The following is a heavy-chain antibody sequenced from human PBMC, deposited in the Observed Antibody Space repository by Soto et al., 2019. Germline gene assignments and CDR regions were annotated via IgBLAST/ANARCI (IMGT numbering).Heavy chain of an antibody. V-gene: IGHV3-74*01. Sequence: EVQLVESGGCLVQPGESLRLSCAASGFTFSYYWMHWVRQAPGKGLVWVSRINSDGSSTTYADSVKGRFSISRDNARNTVYLQMNSLRAEDTAVYYCARGDRGAFDLWGQGTVLTVSS. CDR1: GFTFSYYW. J-gene: IGHJ3*01. D-gene: IGHD1-26*01. CDR3: ARGDRGAFDL. CDR2: INSDGSST.